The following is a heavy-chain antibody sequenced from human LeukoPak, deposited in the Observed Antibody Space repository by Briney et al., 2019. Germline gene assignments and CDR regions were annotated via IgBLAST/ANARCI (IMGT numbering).Heavy chain of an antibody. Sequence: GGSLRLSCAASGFAFRDYYMSWIRQAPGKGLEWVSQISGSGSNRYYADSVKGRFTISRDNAKNSLYLQMNSLRAEDTAVYYCAELGITMIGGVWGKGTTVTISS. V-gene: IGHV3-11*04. D-gene: IGHD3-10*02. J-gene: IGHJ6*04. CDR2: ISGSGSNR. CDR3: AELGITMIGGV. CDR1: GFAFRDYY.